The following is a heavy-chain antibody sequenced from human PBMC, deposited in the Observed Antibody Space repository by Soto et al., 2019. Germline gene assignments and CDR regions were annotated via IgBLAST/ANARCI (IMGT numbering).Heavy chain of an antibody. CDR1: GGSISSGGYS. V-gene: IGHV4-30-2*01. CDR2: IYHSGST. J-gene: IGHJ6*02. CDR3: ARGFWSGLSGMDV. D-gene: IGHD3-3*01. Sequence: SETLSLTCAVSGGSISSGGYSWSWIRQPPGKGLEWIGYIYHSGSTYYNPSLKSRVTISVDRSKNQFSLKLSSVTAADTAVYYCARGFWSGLSGMDVWGQGTTVTVS.